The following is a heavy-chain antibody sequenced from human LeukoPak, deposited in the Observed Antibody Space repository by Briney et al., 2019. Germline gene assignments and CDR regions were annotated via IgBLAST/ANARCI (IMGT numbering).Heavy chain of an antibody. J-gene: IGHJ3*02. Sequence: SETLSLTCTVSGGSISTSNYYRGWIRQPPGKGLEWIGNIFYSGSTYYSPSLRSRVPIPLDTSRNQFSLKLNSVTAADTAVYYCAKSYGYGLVDIWGQGTMVTVSS. V-gene: IGHV4-39*07. CDR2: IFYSGST. D-gene: IGHD5-18*01. CDR1: GGSISTSNYY. CDR3: AKSYGYGLVDI.